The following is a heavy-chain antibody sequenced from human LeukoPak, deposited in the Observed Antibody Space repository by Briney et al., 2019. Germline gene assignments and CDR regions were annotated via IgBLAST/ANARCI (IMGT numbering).Heavy chain of an antibody. CDR1: GYTFTSYD. D-gene: IGHD4-17*01. CDR3: ARAPVTTGPYYYYIDV. Sequence: ASVKVSCKASGYTFTSYDINWVRQATGQGLEWMGWMNPKSGNTGYAQKFQGRVTITRNTSISTAYMELSSLRSEDTAVYYCARAPVTTGPYYYYIDVWGKGTTVTVSS. CDR2: MNPKSGNT. V-gene: IGHV1-8*01. J-gene: IGHJ6*03.